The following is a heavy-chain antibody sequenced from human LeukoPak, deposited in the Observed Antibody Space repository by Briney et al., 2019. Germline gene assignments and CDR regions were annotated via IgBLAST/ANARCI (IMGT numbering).Heavy chain of an antibody. CDR1: GFTVSNNY. V-gene: IGHV3-23*01. CDR2: ISRSGVAT. Sequence: GGSLRLSCAASGFTVSNNYMSWVRQAPGKGLEWVSTISRSGVATYYANSVKGRFTISRDNSKNTVYLQMNSLRAEDTAVYYCAKGELLWFGELSSFDYWGQGTLVTVSS. CDR3: AKGELLWFGELSSFDY. J-gene: IGHJ4*02. D-gene: IGHD3-10*01.